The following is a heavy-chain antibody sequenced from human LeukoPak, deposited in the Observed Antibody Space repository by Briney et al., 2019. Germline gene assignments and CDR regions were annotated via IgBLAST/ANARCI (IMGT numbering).Heavy chain of an antibody. Sequence: GGSLRLSCAASGFTFSSYWMHWVRQAPGKGLVWLSRINSDGSSTSYADSVKGRFTISRDNAKNTLYLQMNSLRAEDTAVYYCARVAYYCSSTSCYAPFDYWGQGTLVTVSS. CDR1: GFTFSSYW. J-gene: IGHJ4*02. CDR2: INSDGSST. D-gene: IGHD2-2*01. V-gene: IGHV3-74*01. CDR3: ARVAYYCSSTSCYAPFDY.